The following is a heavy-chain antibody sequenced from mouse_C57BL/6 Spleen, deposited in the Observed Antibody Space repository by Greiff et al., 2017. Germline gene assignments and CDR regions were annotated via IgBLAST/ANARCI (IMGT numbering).Heavy chain of an antibody. V-gene: IGHV1-50*01. J-gene: IGHJ3*01. CDR2: IDPSDSYT. CDR3: ALLRVAY. Sequence: QVQLQQPGAELVKPGASVKLSCKASGYTFTSYWMQWVKQRPGQGLAWIGEIDPSDSYTNYNQKFKGKATLTVDTSSSTAYMQLSSLTSEDSAVYYCALLRVAYWGQGTLVTVSA. D-gene: IGHD1-1*01. CDR1: GYTFTSYW.